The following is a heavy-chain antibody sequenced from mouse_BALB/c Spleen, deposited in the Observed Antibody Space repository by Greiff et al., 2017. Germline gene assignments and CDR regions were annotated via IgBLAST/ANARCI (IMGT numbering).Heavy chain of an antibody. J-gene: IGHJ4*01. Sequence: EVKLMESGGGLVQPGGSLRLSCATSGFTFTDYYMSWVRQPPGKALEWLGFIRNKANGYTTEYSASVKGRFTISRDNSQSILYLQMNTLRAEDSATYYCARVPYGNYDYYAMDYWGQGTSVTVCS. CDR3: ARVPYGNYDYYAMDY. CDR2: IRNKANGYTT. CDR1: GFTFTDYY. V-gene: IGHV7-3*02. D-gene: IGHD2-1*01.